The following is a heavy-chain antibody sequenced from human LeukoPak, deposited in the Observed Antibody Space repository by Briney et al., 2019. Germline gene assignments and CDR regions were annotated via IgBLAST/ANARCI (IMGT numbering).Heavy chain of an antibody. J-gene: IGHJ6*02. CDR2: IYYSGST. CDR3: ARQGYDILTGYYYYYGMDV. CDR1: GGSISSYY. V-gene: IGHV4-59*08. D-gene: IGHD3-9*01. Sequence: SETLSLTCTVSGGSISSYYWSWIRQPPGKGLEWIGDIYYSGSTNYNPSLKSRVTISVDTSKNQFSLKLSSVTAADTAVYYCARQGYDILTGYYYYYGMDVWGQGTTVTVSS.